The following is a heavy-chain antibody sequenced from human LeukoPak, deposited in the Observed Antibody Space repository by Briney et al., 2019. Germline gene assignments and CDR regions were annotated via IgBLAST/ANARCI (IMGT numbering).Heavy chain of an antibody. J-gene: IGHJ4*02. CDR1: GFTFSGSA. CDR2: IRSKANSYAT. CDR3: ARDGGYSYGLQGYFDY. Sequence: AGGSLRLSCAASGFTFSGSAMHWVRQASGKGLEWVGRIRSKANSYATAYAASVKGRFTISRDDSKNTAYLQMNSLKTEDTAVYYCARDGGYSYGLQGYFDYWGQGTLVTVSS. V-gene: IGHV3-73*01. D-gene: IGHD5-18*01.